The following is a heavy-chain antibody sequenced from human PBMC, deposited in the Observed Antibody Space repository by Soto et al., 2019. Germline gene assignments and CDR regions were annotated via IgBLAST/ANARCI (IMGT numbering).Heavy chain of an antibody. Sequence: EVQLLESGGGLVQPGGSLRLSCAASGFAFNYYDMNWVRQAPGKGLEWVSTISGNAYSTYYTDSVKGRFTISRDNSKNTRYLQMHSLRAEDTAEYFCASSLITFGYDYWGQGTLVTVSS. CDR2: ISGNAYST. V-gene: IGHV3-23*01. CDR1: GFAFNYYD. CDR3: ASSLITFGYDY. J-gene: IGHJ4*02. D-gene: IGHD3-16*01.